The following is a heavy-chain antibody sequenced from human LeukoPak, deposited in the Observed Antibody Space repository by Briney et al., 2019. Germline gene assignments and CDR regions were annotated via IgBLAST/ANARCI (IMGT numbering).Heavy chain of an antibody. Sequence: GGSLRLSCAASGFTFSDYYMSWIRQAPGKGLEWVSYISSSSSYTNYADSVKGRFTTSRDKFTNTLYLQMNSLRGEDTAAYYCAKDRGGDYGYFGWFDSWGQGTQVTVSS. D-gene: IGHD3-22*01. V-gene: IGHV3-11*05. CDR3: AKDRGGDYGYFGWFDS. J-gene: IGHJ5*01. CDR1: GFTFSDYY. CDR2: ISSSSSYT.